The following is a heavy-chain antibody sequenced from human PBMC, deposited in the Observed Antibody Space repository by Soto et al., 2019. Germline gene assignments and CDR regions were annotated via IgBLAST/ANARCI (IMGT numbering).Heavy chain of an antibody. CDR1: GYY. CDR3: ARDQGWFDP. Sequence: GYYWSWIRQAPGKGLEWVSYISSSGSTIYYADSVKGRFTISRDNAKNSLYLQMNSLRAEDTAVYYCARDQGWFDPWGQGTLVTVSS. V-gene: IGHV3-11*01. J-gene: IGHJ5*02. CDR2: ISSSGSTI.